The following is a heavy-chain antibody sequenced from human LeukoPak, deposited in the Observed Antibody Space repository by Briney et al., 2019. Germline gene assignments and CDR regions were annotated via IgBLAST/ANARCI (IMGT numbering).Heavy chain of an antibody. J-gene: IGHJ4*02. D-gene: IGHD3-10*01. V-gene: IGHV5-51*01. CDR3: ARRDMVRGLDY. Sequence: GESLKISCKASGYTFTSYYIGWVRPMPGKGLEWMAIIYPGDSDTTYSPSFQGQVTISADKSTSTAYLQWSSLKASDTAMYYCARRDMVRGLDYWGQGTLVTVSS. CDR1: GYTFTSYY. CDR2: IYPGDSDT.